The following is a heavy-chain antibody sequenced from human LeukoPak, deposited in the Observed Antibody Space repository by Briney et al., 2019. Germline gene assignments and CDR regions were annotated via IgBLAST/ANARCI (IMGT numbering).Heavy chain of an antibody. D-gene: IGHD1-14*01. CDR3: AKYQSRTGAFDY. J-gene: IGHJ4*02. V-gene: IGHV6-1*01. Sequence: SQTLSLTCAISGDSVSSNSAAWSWIRQSPSRGLERLGRTYYRSKWYNDYAESVQSRITINPDTSKNQFSLQLNSVTPEDTAVYYCAKYQSRTGAFDYWGQGTLVTVSS. CDR2: TYYRSKWYN. CDR1: GDSVSSNSAA.